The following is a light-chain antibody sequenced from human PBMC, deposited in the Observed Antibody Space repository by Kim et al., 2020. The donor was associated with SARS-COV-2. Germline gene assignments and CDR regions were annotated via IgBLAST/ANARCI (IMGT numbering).Light chain of an antibody. CDR3: QQYDDWPPWT. V-gene: IGKV3-15*01. Sequence: SPGERATLTCSAGESVGSNFGWYRQQPGPAHGLLLYGASTRATGGPARFSGSGCGTDFTLTISSLQSEDFAVYYCQQYDDWPPWTFGQGTKVDIK. CDR1: ESVGSN. J-gene: IGKJ1*01. CDR2: GAS.